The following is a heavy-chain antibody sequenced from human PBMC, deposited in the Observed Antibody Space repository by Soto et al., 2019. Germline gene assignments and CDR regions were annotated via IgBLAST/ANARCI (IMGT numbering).Heavy chain of an antibody. CDR1: GFSFSSYW. J-gene: IGHJ4*02. Sequence: GSLRLSCVGSGFSFSSYWVHWVRQPPGKGLEWVSRINAGGTSISYADSVKGRFTISRGNAKNTLYLQMDGLGVDDTAVYYCARAGSYRFDYWGLGTLVTVSS. V-gene: IGHV3-74*01. D-gene: IGHD3-10*01. CDR3: ARAGSYRFDY. CDR2: INAGGTSI.